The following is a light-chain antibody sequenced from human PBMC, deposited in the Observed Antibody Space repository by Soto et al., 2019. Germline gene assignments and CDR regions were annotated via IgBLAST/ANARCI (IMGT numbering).Light chain of an antibody. CDR1: QSVKSN. CDR3: QQYNNRLRWT. Sequence: EIVMTQSPATLSVPPGERVTLSCRASQSVKSNLAWYQQKPGRGPRLLIYDASTRATGIPARFSGSGSGTEFTLTISSLQSEDFAVYYCQQYNNRLRWTFGQGTKVEVK. V-gene: IGKV3-15*01. J-gene: IGKJ1*01. CDR2: DAS.